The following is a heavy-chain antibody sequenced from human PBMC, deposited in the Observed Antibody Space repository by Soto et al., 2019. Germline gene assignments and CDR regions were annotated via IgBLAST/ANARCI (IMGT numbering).Heavy chain of an antibody. D-gene: IGHD2-21*02. V-gene: IGHV3-74*01. CDR1: GFTFSSYW. CDR2: INSDGSST. J-gene: IGHJ4*02. CDR3: ARGATVVVSALDY. Sequence: GGSLRLSCAASGFTFSSYWMHWVRQAPGKGLVWVSRINSDGSSTSYADSVKGRFTISRDNAKNTLYLQMNSLRAEDTAMYYCARGATVVVSALDYWGQGTLVTVSS.